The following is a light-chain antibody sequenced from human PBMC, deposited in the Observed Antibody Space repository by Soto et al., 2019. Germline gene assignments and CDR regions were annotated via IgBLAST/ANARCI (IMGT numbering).Light chain of an antibody. CDR3: SSYTTSSTQV. J-gene: IGLJ1*01. CDR2: EVS. Sequence: QSALTQPASVSGSPGQSITISCTGTSXDIGAYKHVSWYQQHPGKAPKLMIYEVSNRPSGVSNRFSGSKSGNTASLTISGLQAEDEADYYCSSYTTSSTQVFGTGTKLTVL. V-gene: IGLV2-14*01. CDR1: SXDIGAYKH.